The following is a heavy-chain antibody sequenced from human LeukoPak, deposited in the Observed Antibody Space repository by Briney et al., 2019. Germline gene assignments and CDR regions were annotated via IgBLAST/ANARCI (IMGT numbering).Heavy chain of an antibody. Sequence: SETLSLTCTVSGGSISSSSYYWGWIRQPPGEGLEWIGSIYYSGSTYYNPSLKSRVTISVDTSKNQFSLKLSSVTAADTAVYYCARPYGYSSSWYISDYSDYWGQGTLVTVSS. CDR2: IYYSGST. CDR3: ARPYGYSSSWYISDYSDY. J-gene: IGHJ4*02. D-gene: IGHD6-13*01. CDR1: GGSISSSSYY. V-gene: IGHV4-39*01.